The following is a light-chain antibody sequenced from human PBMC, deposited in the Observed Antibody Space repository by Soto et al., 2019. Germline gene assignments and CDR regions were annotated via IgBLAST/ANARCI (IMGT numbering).Light chain of an antibody. Sequence: QSALTQPASVSGSPGQSITISCTGSSSDVGGYNYVSWYQQHPGKAPKLMIYEVSNRPSGVSNRFSGSKSGNTASLTICGLQPEDEADYYCSSYTSSSTRVFGGGTKLTVL. J-gene: IGLJ3*02. CDR1: SSDVGGYNY. V-gene: IGLV2-14*01. CDR2: EVS. CDR3: SSYTSSSTRV.